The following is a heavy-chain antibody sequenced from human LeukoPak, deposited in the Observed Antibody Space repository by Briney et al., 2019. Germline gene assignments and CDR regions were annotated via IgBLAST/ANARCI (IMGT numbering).Heavy chain of an antibody. D-gene: IGHD3-22*01. CDR1: GFTFSSNT. CDR2: ITGGSDSA. CDR3: AKANYYDSSGYYENLDY. Sequence: GGSLRLSCAASGFTFSSNTMSWVRQAPGKGLEWVSAITGGSDSAYHADSVKGRFTISRDNSKNTLYLQMNRLRAEDTAVYYCAKANYYDSSGYYENLDYWGQGTLVTVSS. V-gene: IGHV3-23*01. J-gene: IGHJ4*02.